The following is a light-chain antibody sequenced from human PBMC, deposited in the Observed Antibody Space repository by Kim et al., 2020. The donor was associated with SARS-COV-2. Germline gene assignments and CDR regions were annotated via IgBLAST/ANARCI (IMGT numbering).Light chain of an antibody. J-gene: IGKJ1*01. Sequence: DIQMTQSPSSLSASVGDRVTITCQASQDISNYLNWYQQKPGKAPKLLIYDASNLETGVPSRFSGSGSGTDFTVTISSLQPEDIATYYCQQYDNLPWTFGQGTKVDIK. CDR2: DAS. V-gene: IGKV1-33*01. CDR1: QDISNY. CDR3: QQYDNLPWT.